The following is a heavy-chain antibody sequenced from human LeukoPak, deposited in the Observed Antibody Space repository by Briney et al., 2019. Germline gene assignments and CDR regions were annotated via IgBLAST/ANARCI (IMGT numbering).Heavy chain of an antibody. V-gene: IGHV3-20*04. D-gene: IGHD6-13*01. J-gene: IGHJ3*02. CDR2: INWNGGST. Sequence: GGSLRLSCAASGFTFDDYGMSWVRQAPGKGLEWVSGINWNGGSTGYADSVKGRFTISRDNAKNSLYLQMNSLRAEDTALYYCARGLPSSRLDAFDIWGQGTMVTVSS. CDR1: GFTFDDYG. CDR3: ARGLPSSRLDAFDI.